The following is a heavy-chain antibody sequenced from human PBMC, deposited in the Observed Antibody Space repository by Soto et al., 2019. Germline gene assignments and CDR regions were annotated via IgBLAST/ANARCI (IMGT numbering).Heavy chain of an antibody. D-gene: IGHD4-17*01. J-gene: IGHJ3*02. CDR3: AKAQTTVTTSSVPFDI. CDR2: ISYDGSNK. CDR1: GFTFSSYG. Sequence: QVQLVESGGGVVQPGRSLRLSCAASGFTFSSYGMHWVRQAPGKGLEWVAVISYDGSNKYYADSVKGRFTISRDNSKXRLYLQMNSLRAEDTAVYYCAKAQTTVTTSSVPFDIWGQGTMVTVSS. V-gene: IGHV3-30*18.